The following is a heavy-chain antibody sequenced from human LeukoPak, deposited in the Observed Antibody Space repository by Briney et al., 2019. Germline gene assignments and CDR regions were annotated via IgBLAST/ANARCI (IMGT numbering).Heavy chain of an antibody. J-gene: IGHJ4*02. CDR3: AKGSSSSWTNFDY. CDR1: GFTFSSYG. Sequence: GGSLRLSCAASGFTFSSYGMHWVRQAPGKGLEWVAFIRYDGNSKYNADSVKGRFTISRDNSKNTLYLQMNSLRPEDTAVYYCAKGSSSSWTNFDYWGQGTPATVSS. V-gene: IGHV3-30*02. D-gene: IGHD6-13*01. CDR2: IRYDGNSK.